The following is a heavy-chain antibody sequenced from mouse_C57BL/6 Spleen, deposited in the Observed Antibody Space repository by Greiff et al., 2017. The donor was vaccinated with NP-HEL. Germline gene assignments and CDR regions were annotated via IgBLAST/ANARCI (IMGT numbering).Heavy chain of an antibody. CDR3: ARAGANWAYFDY. CDR1: GYTFTSYW. CDR2: INPSNGGT. V-gene: IGHV1-53*01. Sequence: QVQLQQPGTELVKPGASVKLSCKASGYTFTSYWMHWVKQRPGQGLEWIGNINPSNGGTTYNEKFKSKATLTVDKSSSTAYMQLSSLTSEDSAVYYCARAGANWAYFDYWGQGTTLTVSS. J-gene: IGHJ2*01. D-gene: IGHD4-1*02.